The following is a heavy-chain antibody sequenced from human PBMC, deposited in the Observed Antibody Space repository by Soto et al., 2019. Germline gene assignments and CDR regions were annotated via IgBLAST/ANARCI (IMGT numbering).Heavy chain of an antibody. CDR2: ISYDGSNK. Sequence: QVQLVESGGGVVQPGRSLRLSCAASGFTFSSYAMHWVRQAPGKGLEWVAVISYDGSNKYYADSVKGRFTISRDNSKNALYLQMNSLRAEDTAVYYCARGGIDAMITFGGGGMDVWGQGTTVTVSS. V-gene: IGHV3-30-3*01. J-gene: IGHJ6*02. D-gene: IGHD3-16*01. CDR3: ARGGIDAMITFGGGGMDV. CDR1: GFTFSSYA.